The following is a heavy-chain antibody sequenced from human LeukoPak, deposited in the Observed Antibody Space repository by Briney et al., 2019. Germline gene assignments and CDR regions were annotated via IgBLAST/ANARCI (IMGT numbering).Heavy chain of an antibody. D-gene: IGHD7-27*01. CDR3: ARGALSRSLTGDLHYYMDV. CDR2: IIPIFDTA. Sequence: ASVKVSCKASGYTFTSYGISWVRQAPGQGLEWMGGIIPIFDTANYAQKFQGRVTITTDESTSTAYMELSSLRSEDTAVYYCARGALSRSLTGDLHYYMDVWGKGTTVTVSS. V-gene: IGHV1-69*05. CDR1: GYTFTSYG. J-gene: IGHJ6*03.